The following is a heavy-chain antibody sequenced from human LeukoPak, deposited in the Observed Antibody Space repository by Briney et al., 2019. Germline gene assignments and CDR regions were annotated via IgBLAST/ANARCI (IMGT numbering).Heavy chain of an antibody. CDR3: AKAGGFYSSGWKGGFDY. D-gene: IGHD6-19*01. J-gene: IGHJ4*02. CDR1: GFTFSSYA. Sequence: GGSLRLSCAASGFTFSSYAMSWVRQAPGKGLEWVSAISGSGGSTYYADSVKGRFTISRDNSKNTLYLQMNSLRAEDTAVYYCAKAGGFYSSGWKGGFDYWGQGTLVTVSS. CDR2: ISGSGGST. V-gene: IGHV3-23*01.